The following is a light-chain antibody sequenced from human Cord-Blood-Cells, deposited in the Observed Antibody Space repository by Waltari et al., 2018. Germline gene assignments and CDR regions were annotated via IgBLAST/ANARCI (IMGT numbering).Light chain of an antibody. CDR2: GHS. Sequence: QSVLTQPPSVSGAPGQRVTISCTGSSSNIGAGYDVHWYQQLPGTPPKLIIYGHSNRHAGVPDRFSGSKSGTSASLAITGLQAEDEADYYCQSYDSSLSGAWVFGGGTKLTVL. CDR3: QSYDSSLSGAWV. J-gene: IGLJ3*02. V-gene: IGLV1-40*01. CDR1: SSNIGAGYD.